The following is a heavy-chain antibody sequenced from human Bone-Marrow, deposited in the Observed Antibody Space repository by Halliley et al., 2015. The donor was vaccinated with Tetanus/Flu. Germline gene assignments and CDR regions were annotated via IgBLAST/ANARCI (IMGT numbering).Heavy chain of an antibody. Sequence: WMGRIDPSDTYTNYSPSFQGHVPISADESISTAYLQWSSLKASDTAMYYCARAVAGSFEVGLDSWGQGTLVTVSS. CDR2: IDPSDTYT. CDR3: ARAVAGSFEVGLDS. D-gene: IGHD3-10*01. V-gene: IGHV5-10-1*01. J-gene: IGHJ4*02.